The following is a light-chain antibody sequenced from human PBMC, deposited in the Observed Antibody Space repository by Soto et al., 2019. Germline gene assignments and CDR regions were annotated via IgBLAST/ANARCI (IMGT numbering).Light chain of an antibody. J-gene: IGKJ5*01. CDR1: QSAGSN. CDR2: GAS. V-gene: IGKV3-15*01. Sequence: IVMTQSPATLSVSTGERVTLSCRARQSAGSNLAWYQQKPGQAPRLLIYGASTRATGIPARFSGSGSETEFTLTISSLQAEDFALYYCQQYGPSLITFGQGTRLEI. CDR3: QQYGPSLIT.